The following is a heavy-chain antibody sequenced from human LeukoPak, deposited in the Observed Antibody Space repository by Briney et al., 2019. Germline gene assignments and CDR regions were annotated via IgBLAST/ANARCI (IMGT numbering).Heavy chain of an antibody. CDR2: ISYDGSNK. CDR1: GFTFSSYA. V-gene: IGHV3-30-3*01. Sequence: GGSLRLSCAASGFTFSSYAMHWVRQAPGKGLEWVAVISYDGSNKYYADSVKGRFTISRDNSKNTLYLQMNSLRAEDTAVYYCAKLIVVVPAATIDYWGQGTLVTVSS. CDR3: AKLIVVVPAATIDY. D-gene: IGHD2-2*01. J-gene: IGHJ4*02.